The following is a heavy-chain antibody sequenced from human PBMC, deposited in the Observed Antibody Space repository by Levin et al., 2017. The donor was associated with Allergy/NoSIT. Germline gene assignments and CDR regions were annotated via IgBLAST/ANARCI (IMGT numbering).Heavy chain of an antibody. CDR1: GFSFSNAW. CDR3: TNYNRSGYYVDY. V-gene: IGHV3-15*01. D-gene: IGHD3-10*01. CDR2: IKSKTDGGTI. J-gene: IGHJ4*02. Sequence: PGGSLRLSCAASGFSFSNAWMSWARQAPGKGLEWVGRIKSKTDGGTIEYAAPVKGRFTISRDDSKHTLYLQMNSLKTEDTDVYYCTNYNRSGYYVDYWGQGTLVTVSS.